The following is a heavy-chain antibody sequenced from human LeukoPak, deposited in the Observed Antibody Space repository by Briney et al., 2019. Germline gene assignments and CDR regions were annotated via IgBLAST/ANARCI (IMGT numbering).Heavy chain of an antibody. D-gene: IGHD3-3*01. CDR1: GYSISSGYY. CDR3: ARQRFLEWLLPSREHNWFEP. Sequence: SETLSLTCAVSGYSISSGYYWGWIRQPPGKGLEWIGSIYHSGSTYYNPSLKSRVTISVDTSKNQFSLKLSSVTAADTAVYYCARQRFLEWLLPSREHNWFEPWGQGTLVTVSS. CDR2: IYHSGST. J-gene: IGHJ5*02. V-gene: IGHV4-38-2*01.